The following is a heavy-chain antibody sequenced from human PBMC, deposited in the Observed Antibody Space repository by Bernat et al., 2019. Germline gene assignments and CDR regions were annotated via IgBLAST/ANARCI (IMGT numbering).Heavy chain of an antibody. J-gene: IGHJ3*02. D-gene: IGHD2-2*01. CDR1: GFTFSSYA. CDR3: ARGLQLPTPAPAFDI. CDR2: ISYDGSNK. Sequence: QVQLVESGGGVVQPGSSLRLSCAASGFTFSSYAMHWVRQAPGKGLEWVAVISYDGSNKYYADSVKGRFTISRDNSKNTLYLQMNSLRAEDTAVYYCARGLQLPTPAPAFDIWGQGTMVTVSS. V-gene: IGHV3-30-3*01.